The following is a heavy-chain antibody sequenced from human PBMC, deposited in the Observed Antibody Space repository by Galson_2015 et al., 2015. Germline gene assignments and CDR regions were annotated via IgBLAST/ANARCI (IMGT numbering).Heavy chain of an antibody. J-gene: IGHJ4*02. CDR3: ARAYDFWSGKAFFDY. V-gene: IGHV1-3*01. D-gene: IGHD3-3*01. CDR1: GYTFTSYG. Sequence: SVKVSCKASGYTFTSYGISWVRQAPGQGLEWMGWINAGNGNTKYSQKFQGRVTITRDTSASTAYMELSSLRSEDTAVYYCARAYDFWSGKAFFDYWGQGTLVTVSS. CDR2: INAGNGNT.